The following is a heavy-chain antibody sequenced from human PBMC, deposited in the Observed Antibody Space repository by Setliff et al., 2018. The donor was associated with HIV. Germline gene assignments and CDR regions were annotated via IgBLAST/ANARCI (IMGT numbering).Heavy chain of an antibody. CDR2: ITGSEGST. CDR3: TAVGSLAGRRPELN. Sequence: GGSLRLSCAASGFTFSNAWMNWVRQAPGKGLEWVSAITGSEGSTYHADYVKGRFTISRDNSKNMVFLQMNSLRAEDTAVYFCTAVGSLAGRRPELNWGRGTLVTVSS. V-gene: IGHV3-23*01. CDR1: GFTFSNAW. J-gene: IGHJ4*02. D-gene: IGHD6-6*01.